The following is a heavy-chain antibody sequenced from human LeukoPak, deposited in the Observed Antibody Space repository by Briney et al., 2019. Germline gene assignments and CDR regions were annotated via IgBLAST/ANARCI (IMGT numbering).Heavy chain of an antibody. CDR2: IYYSGGT. CDR3: ARLWDSSSSLDY. D-gene: IGHD6-6*01. J-gene: IGHJ4*02. CDR1: GGSISSYY. Sequence: SETLSLTCTVSGGSISSYYWTWIRQPPGKGLGLEWIGYIYYSGGTNYNPSLKSRVTISIDTSKNQVSLKLSSVTAADTAVYYCARLWDSSSSLDYWGQGTLVTASS. V-gene: IGHV4-59*08.